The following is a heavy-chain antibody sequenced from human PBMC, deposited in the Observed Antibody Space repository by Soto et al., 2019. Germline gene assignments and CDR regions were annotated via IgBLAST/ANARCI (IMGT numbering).Heavy chain of an antibody. J-gene: IGHJ3*02. CDR3: AKGASPSMVVAARDAFDI. CDR1: GFTFSSYA. D-gene: IGHD2-15*01. V-gene: IGHV3-23*01. CDR2: ISGSGGST. Sequence: EVQLLESGGGLVQPGGSLRLSCAASGFTFSSYAMSWVRQAPGKGLEWVSAISGSGGSTYYADSVKGRFTISRDNSKNTLYLQMISLRAEDTAVYYCAKGASPSMVVAARDAFDIWGQGTMVTVSS.